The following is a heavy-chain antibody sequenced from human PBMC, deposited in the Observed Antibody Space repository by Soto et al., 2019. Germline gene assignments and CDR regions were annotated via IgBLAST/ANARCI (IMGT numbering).Heavy chain of an antibody. CDR2: IVVGSGNT. CDR3: AADRREGDYYGSGSYFQTYKYYYGMDV. V-gene: IGHV1-58*01. Sequence: SVKVSCKASGFTFTSSAVQWVRQARGQRLERIGWIVVGSGNTNYAQKFQERVTITRDMSTSTAYMELSSLRSDDTAVYYCAADRREGDYYGSGSYFQTYKYYYGMDVWGQGTTVTVSS. J-gene: IGHJ6*02. D-gene: IGHD3-10*01. CDR1: GFTFTSSA.